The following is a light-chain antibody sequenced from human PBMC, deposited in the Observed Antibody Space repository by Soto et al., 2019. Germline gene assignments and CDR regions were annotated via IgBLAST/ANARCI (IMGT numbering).Light chain of an antibody. Sequence: EIVMTQSPGTLSAPLGERATLSCRASQSVGDNLAWYQQRPGQPPRLLISGASTRATGIPARISGSGSGTEFTLTISSLQSEDFAVYYCQQYNNWPRTFGQGTKVEIK. CDR1: QSVGDN. CDR2: GAS. J-gene: IGKJ1*01. V-gene: IGKV3D-15*01. CDR3: QQYNNWPRT.